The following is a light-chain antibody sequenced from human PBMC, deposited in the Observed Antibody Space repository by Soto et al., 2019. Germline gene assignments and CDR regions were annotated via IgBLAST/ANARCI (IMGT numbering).Light chain of an antibody. CDR1: STNIGAGY. V-gene: IGLV1-51*01. CDR2: DNN. CDR3: GTWDSSLSVHV. J-gene: IGLJ1*01. Sequence: QSVLTQPPSVSGAPGQRVSISCTGSSTNIGAGYGVHWYQQRPGTAPKLLIYDNNKRPSGNPDRFSGSKSGTSATLGISGLPTGDEADYYCGTWDSSLSVHVFGTGTKVTVL.